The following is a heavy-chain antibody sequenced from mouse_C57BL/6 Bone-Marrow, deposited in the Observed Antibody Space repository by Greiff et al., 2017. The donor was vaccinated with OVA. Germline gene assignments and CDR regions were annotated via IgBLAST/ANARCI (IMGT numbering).Heavy chain of an antibody. CDR3: AREGTTVAPFDY. V-gene: IGHV5-17*01. CDR2: ISSGSSTI. Sequence: EVMLVESGGGLVKPGGSLKLSCAASGFTFSDYGMHWVRQAPEKGLEWVAYISSGSSTIYYADTVKGRFTISRDNAKNTLFLQMTSLRSEDTAMYYCAREGTTVAPFDYWGQGTTLTVSS. J-gene: IGHJ2*01. D-gene: IGHD1-1*01. CDR1: GFTFSDYG.